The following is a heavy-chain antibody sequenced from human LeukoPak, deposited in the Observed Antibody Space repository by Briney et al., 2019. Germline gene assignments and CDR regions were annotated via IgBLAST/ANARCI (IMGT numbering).Heavy chain of an antibody. CDR1: GGTFSSYA. J-gene: IGHJ4*02. CDR2: VIPIFGTA. D-gene: IGHD3-9*01. Sequence: SVKVSCKASGGTFSSYAISWVRQAPGQGLEWMGGVIPIFGTANYAQKFQGRVTITADESTSTAYMELSSLRSEDTAVYYCAGSRQGDYDILTGYTNWGQGTLVTVSS. CDR3: AGSRQGDYDILTGYTN. V-gene: IGHV1-69*13.